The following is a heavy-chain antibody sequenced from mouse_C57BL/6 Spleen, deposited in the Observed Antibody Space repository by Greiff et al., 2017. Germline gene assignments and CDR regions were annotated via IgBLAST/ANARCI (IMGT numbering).Heavy chain of an antibody. D-gene: IGHD4-1*01. Sequence: QVQLKQPGAELVKPGASVKLSCKASGYTFTSYWMHWVKQRPGQGLEWIGMIHPNSGSTNYNEKFKSKATLTVDTSSSTAYMQLSSLTSEDSAVYYCARSRLGQDYAMDYWGQGTSVTVSS. CDR3: ARSRLGQDYAMDY. CDR1: GYTFTSYW. V-gene: IGHV1-64*01. J-gene: IGHJ4*01. CDR2: IHPNSGST.